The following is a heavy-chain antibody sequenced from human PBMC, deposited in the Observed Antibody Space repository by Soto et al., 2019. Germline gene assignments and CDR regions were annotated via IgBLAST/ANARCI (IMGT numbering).Heavy chain of an antibody. J-gene: IGHJ3*02. CDR1: GYTFTSYG. V-gene: IGHV1-18*01. Sequence: QVQLVQSGAEVKKPGASVKVSCKASGYTFTSYGISWVRQAPGQGLEWMGWISAYNGNTNYAQKLQGRVTMTTDTSTSTAYMELRSLRSDDTAVYYCARDRSYDILTGYSKSDAVDIWGQGTMVTVSS. CDR2: ISAYNGNT. D-gene: IGHD3-9*01. CDR3: ARDRSYDILTGYSKSDAVDI.